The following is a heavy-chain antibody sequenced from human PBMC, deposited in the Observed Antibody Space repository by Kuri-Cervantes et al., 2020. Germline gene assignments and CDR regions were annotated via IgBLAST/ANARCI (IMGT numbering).Heavy chain of an antibody. D-gene: IGHD3-3*01. CDR2: ISYDGSNK. CDR3: AKDRLDYDFWSGYYLNYFDY. J-gene: IGHJ4*02. Sequence: GESLKISCAASGFTFSSYAMHWVRQAPGKGLEWVAVISYDGSNKYYADSVKGRFTISRDNSKNTLYLQMNSLRAEDTAVYYCAKDRLDYDFWSGYYLNYFDYWGQGTLVTVSS. V-gene: IGHV3-30-3*01. CDR1: GFTFSSYA.